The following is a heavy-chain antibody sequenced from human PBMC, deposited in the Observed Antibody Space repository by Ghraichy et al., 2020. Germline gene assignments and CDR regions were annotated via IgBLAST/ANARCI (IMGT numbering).Heavy chain of an antibody. CDR2: TYYRSKWYN. V-gene: IGHV6-1*01. CDR1: GDSVSSNSAA. D-gene: IGHD6-19*01. Sequence: SQTLSLTCAIPGDSVSSNSAAWNWIRQSPSRGLEWLGRTYYRSKWYNDYAVSVKSRITINPDTSKNQFSLQLNSVTPEDTAVYYCVGGGWSKDNWFDPWGQGTLVTVSS. CDR3: VGGGWSKDNWFDP. J-gene: IGHJ5*02.